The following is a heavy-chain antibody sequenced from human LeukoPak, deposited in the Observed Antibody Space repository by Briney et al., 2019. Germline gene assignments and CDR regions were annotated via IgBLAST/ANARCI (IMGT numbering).Heavy chain of an antibody. CDR3: ARVEVGAAGYCGGDCCHSWYFDL. Sequence: SETLSLTCTVSGRFHKRCSYYWGWIRRPPGKGLGCYVGIYYNWRLYYNPSLQSRVTISVDTSKNQFSLKLSSVTAADTAVYYCARVEVGAAGYCGGDCCHSWYFDLWGRGTLVTVSS. CDR2: IYYNWRL. V-gene: IGHV4-39*07. D-gene: IGHD2-21*02. J-gene: IGHJ2*01. CDR1: GRFHKRCSYY.